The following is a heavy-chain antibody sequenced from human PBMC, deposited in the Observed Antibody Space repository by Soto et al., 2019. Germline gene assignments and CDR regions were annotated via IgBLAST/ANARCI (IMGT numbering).Heavy chain of an antibody. CDR1: GFTFSNAW. V-gene: IGHV3-15*01. CDR2: IKSKTDGGTT. Sequence: GGSLRLSCAASGFTFSNAWMSWVRQAPGKGLEWVGRIKSKTDGGTTDYAAPVKGRFTISRDNAKNSLYLEMHSLRTQDTAVYYCMRDLGSSGQTFDYWGQGTLVTVSS. CDR3: MRDLGSSGQTFDY. D-gene: IGHD3-10*01. J-gene: IGHJ4*02.